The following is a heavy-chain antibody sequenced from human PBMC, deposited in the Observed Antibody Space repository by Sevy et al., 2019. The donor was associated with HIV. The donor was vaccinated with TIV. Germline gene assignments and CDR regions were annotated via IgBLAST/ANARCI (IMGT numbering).Heavy chain of an antibody. CDR2: INHSGST. CDR1: GGSFSGYY. CDR3: ARGPLNCSSTSSCGPPFDY. V-gene: IGHV4-34*01. J-gene: IGHJ4*02. D-gene: IGHD2-2*01. Sequence: SETLSLTCAVYGGSFSGYYWSWIRQPPGKGLEWIGEINHSGSTNYNPSLKSRVTISVDTSKNQFSLKLSSVTAADTAVYYCARGPLNCSSTSSCGPPFDYWGQGTLVTVSS.